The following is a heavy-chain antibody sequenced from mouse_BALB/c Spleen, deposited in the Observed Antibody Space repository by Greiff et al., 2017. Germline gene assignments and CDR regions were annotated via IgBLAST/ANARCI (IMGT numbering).Heavy chain of an antibody. V-gene: IGHV1-14*01. CDR3: ASYYGYVVY. CDR2: INPYNDGT. Sequence: VHVKQSGPELVKPGASVKMSCKASGYTFTSYVMHWVKQKPGQGLEWIGYINPYNDGTKYNEKFKGKATLTSDKSSSTAYMELSSLTSEDSAVYYCASYYGYVVYWGQGTTLTVSS. J-gene: IGHJ2*01. CDR1: GYTFTSYV. D-gene: IGHD1-2*01.